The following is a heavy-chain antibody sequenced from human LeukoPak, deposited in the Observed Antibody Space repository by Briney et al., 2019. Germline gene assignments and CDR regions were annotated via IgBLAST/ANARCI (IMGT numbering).Heavy chain of an antibody. CDR3: ARRVYGSGTYYNAPDYYYYYMDV. CDR1: GYIFTTYW. Sequence: GESLKISCKASGYIFTTYWIGWVRQMPGKGLEWMGIIYPGYSNTNYSPSFQGQVTISADKSISTAYLQWSSLKASDSAMYYCARRVYGSGTYYNAPDYYYYYMDVWGKGTTVTVSS. CDR2: IYPGYSNT. V-gene: IGHV5-51*01. D-gene: IGHD3-10*01. J-gene: IGHJ6*03.